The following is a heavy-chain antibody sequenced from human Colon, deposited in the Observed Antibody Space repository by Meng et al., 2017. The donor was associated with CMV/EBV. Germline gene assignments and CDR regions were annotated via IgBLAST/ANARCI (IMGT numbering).Heavy chain of an antibody. D-gene: IGHD3-22*01. CDR2: INPNSGGT. Sequence: GQLVQSGDEVKKPGASVKASYKASGYTFTDNYMHWVRQAPGQGLEWMGWINPNSGGTNYAQKFQGRVTMTRDTSISTAYMELSRLRSDDTAVYYCARGKNYYDSSGYRKGLDYWGQGTLVTVSS. CDR1: GYTFTDNY. J-gene: IGHJ4*02. CDR3: ARGKNYYDSSGYRKGLDY. V-gene: IGHV1-2*02.